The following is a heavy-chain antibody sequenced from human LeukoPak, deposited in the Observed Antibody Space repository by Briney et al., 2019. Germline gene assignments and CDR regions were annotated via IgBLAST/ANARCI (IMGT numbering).Heavy chain of an antibody. V-gene: IGHV3-74*01. CDR2: INSDGNTI. CDR1: GFTSSSYW. J-gene: IGHJ4*02. D-gene: IGHD3-16*01. Sequence: GGSLRLSCAASGFTSSSYWMHWVRQAPGKGLVWVSRINSDGNTISYADSVKGRFTISRDNAKNTLYLQMNSLRAEDTAVYYCARRQSASTPPDYWGQGTLVTVSS. CDR3: ARRQSASTPPDY.